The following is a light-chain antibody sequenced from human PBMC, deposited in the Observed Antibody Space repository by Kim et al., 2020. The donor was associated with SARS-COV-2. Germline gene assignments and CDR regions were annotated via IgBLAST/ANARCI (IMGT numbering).Light chain of an antibody. Sequence: SYELTQPPSVSVSPGQPASITCSGDKLGDKYACWYQQKPDQSPVLVIYKNNRRPSGIPERFSGSNSGNTATLTISGTQAMDEADYYCQAWDSSTMGFGGG. J-gene: IGLJ3*02. V-gene: IGLV3-1*01. CDR3: QAWDSSTMG. CDR2: KNN. CDR1: KLGDKY.